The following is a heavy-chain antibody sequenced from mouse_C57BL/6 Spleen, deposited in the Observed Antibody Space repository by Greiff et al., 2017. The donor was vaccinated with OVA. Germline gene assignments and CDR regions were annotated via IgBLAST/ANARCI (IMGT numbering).Heavy chain of an antibody. CDR1: GYAFSSSW. V-gene: IGHV1-82*01. CDR3: AREGYYYGSSDYYAMDY. Sequence: VKLQESGPELVKPGASVKISCKASGYAFSSSWMNWVKQRPGKGLEWIGRIYPGDGDTNYNGKFKGKDTLTADKSSSTAYMQLSRLQYEDSAVYFCAREGYYYGSSDYYAMDYWGQGTSVTVSS. CDR2: IYPGDGDT. J-gene: IGHJ4*01. D-gene: IGHD1-1*01.